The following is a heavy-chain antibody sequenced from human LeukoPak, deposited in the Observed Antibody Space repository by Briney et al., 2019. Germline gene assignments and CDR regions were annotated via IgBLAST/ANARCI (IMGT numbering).Heavy chain of an antibody. Sequence: SETLSLTCAVYGESFSGYYWSWIRQPPGKGLEWIWEINHGGSTKYTPSPTGRVTISVGTSKNQLSLKLTSVTAADTAVYYCARGNNWNLDYWGQGTLVTISS. V-gene: IGHV4-34*01. J-gene: IGHJ4*02. CDR2: INHGGST. CDR3: ARGNNWNLDY. D-gene: IGHD1-20*01. CDR1: GESFSGYY.